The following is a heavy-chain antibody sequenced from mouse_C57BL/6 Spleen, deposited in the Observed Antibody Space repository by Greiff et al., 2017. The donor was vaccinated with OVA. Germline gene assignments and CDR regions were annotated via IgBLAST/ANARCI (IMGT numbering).Heavy chain of an antibody. Sequence: EVKLQESGAELVRPGASVKLSCTASGFNIQDYYMPWVKQRPEQGLVWIGRIDPEDGDPEYAPKFQGKATMTADTSTNTAYLQLSSLTAEDTAVYYCTSMDYWGQGTSVTVSA. V-gene: IGHV14-1*01. CDR3: TSMDY. CDR1: GFNIQDYY. CDR2: IDPEDGDP. J-gene: IGHJ4*01.